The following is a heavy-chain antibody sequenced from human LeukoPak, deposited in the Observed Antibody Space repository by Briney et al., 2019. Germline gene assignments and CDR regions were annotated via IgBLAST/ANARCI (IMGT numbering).Heavy chain of an antibody. CDR2: ISYDGSNK. CDR1: GFAFSSYG. Sequence: GGSLRLSCAASGFAFSSYGMHWVRQAPGKGLEWVAVISYDGSNKYYADSVKGRFTISRDNSKHTLYLQMNSLRAEDTAVYYCAKEILRYFDWLPPDYYGMDVWGKGTTVTVSS. V-gene: IGHV3-30*18. D-gene: IGHD3-9*01. CDR3: AKEILRYFDWLPPDYYGMDV. J-gene: IGHJ6*04.